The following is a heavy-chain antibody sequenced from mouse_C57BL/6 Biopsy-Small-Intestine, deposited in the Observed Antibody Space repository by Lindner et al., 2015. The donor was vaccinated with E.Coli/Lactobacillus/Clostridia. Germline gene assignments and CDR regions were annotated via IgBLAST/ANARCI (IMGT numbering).Heavy chain of an antibody. CDR2: VIPIFGTA. CDR3: AAGWATYSFDY. CDR1: GGTFSSYA. Sequence: SVKVSCKASGGTFSSYAITWVRQAPGQGLEWMGGVIPIFGTANYAQKFQGRVTIIADESTSTAYVELSSLISDDTAVFYCAAGWATYSFDYWGQGTLVTVSS. D-gene: IGHD2-10*01. J-gene: IGHJ4*01. V-gene: IGHV1-81*01.